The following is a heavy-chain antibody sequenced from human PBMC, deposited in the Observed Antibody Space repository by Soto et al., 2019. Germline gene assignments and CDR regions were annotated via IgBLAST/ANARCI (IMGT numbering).Heavy chain of an antibody. V-gene: IGHV3-21*01. Sequence: GGSLRLSCVASGLTFSTYNMNWVRQAPGRGLEWVPSISSSSTYINYADSVKGRFTISRDNAKKSLYLQMNSLRAEDTAVYYCARVRTLNYEVDYWGQGTLVTVSS. CDR1: GLTFSTYN. J-gene: IGHJ4*02. CDR3: ARVRTLNYEVDY. CDR2: ISSSSTYI. D-gene: IGHD1-7*01.